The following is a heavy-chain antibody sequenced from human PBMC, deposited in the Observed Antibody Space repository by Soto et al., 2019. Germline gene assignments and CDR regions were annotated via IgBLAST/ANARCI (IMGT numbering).Heavy chain of an antibody. D-gene: IGHD3-22*01. J-gene: IGHJ4*02. CDR1: GGSISSYY. CDR2: IYYSGST. CDR3: ARERSRYDRSGYYRPDY. V-gene: IGHV4-59*01. Sequence: SETLSLTCTVSGGSISSYYWSWIRQPPGKGLEWIGYIYYSGSTNYNPSLKSRVTISVDTSKNQFSLKLSSVTAADTAVYYCARERSRYDRSGYYRPDYWGQGTLVTVSS.